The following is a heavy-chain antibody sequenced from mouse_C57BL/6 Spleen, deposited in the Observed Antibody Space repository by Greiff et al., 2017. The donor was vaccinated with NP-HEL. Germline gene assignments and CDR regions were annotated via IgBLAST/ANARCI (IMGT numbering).Heavy chain of an antibody. Sequence: EVMLVESGGGLVKPGGSLKLSCAASGFTFSSYAMSWVRQTPEKRLEWVATISDGGSYTYYPDNVKGRFTISRDNAKNNLYLQMSHLKSEDTAMYYCARALDYYGSYYFDYWGQGTTLTVSS. CDR2: ISDGGSYT. CDR1: GFTFSSYA. V-gene: IGHV5-4*03. D-gene: IGHD1-1*01. J-gene: IGHJ2*01. CDR3: ARALDYYGSYYFDY.